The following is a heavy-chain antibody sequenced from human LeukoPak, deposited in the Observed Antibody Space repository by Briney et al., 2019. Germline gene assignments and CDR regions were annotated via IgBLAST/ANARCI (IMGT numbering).Heavy chain of an antibody. D-gene: IGHD3-16*01. V-gene: IGHV4-30-4*01. CDR2: IYYSGST. J-gene: IGHJ3*02. Sequence: SQTLSLTCTVSGGSISSGDYYWSWIRQPQGKGLEWIGYIYYSGSTYYNPSLKSRVTISVDTSKIRFSLKLSSVTAADTAVYYCARAHQVGITDAFDIWGQGTMVTVSS. CDR3: ARAHQVGITDAFDI. CDR1: GGSISSGDYY.